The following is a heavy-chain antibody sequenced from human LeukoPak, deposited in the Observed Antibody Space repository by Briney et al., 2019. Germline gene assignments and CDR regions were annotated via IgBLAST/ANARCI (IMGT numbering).Heavy chain of an antibody. J-gene: IGHJ4*02. CDR3: ARDYWRGAAAGFCGY. Sequence: GGSLRLSCAASGFTFSSYGMHWVRQAPGKGLEWVAVIWYDGSNKYYADSVKGRFTISRDNSKNTLYLQMNSLRAEDTAVYYCARDYWRGAAAGFCGYWGQGTLVTVSS. D-gene: IGHD6-13*01. CDR1: GFTFSSYG. V-gene: IGHV3-33*01. CDR2: IWYDGSNK.